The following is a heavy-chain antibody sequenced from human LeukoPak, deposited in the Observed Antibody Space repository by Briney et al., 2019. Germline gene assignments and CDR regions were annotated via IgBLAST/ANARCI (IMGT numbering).Heavy chain of an antibody. Sequence: PSETLSLTCAVSGGSISSGGYSWSWIRQPPGEGLEWIGYIYHSGSTYYNPSLKSRVTISVDRSKSQFSLKLSSVTAADTAVYYCARGVGDSYFDYWGQGTLVTVSS. CDR3: ARGVGDSYFDY. J-gene: IGHJ4*02. CDR2: IYHSGST. V-gene: IGHV4-30-2*01. D-gene: IGHD3-10*01. CDR1: GGSISSGGYS.